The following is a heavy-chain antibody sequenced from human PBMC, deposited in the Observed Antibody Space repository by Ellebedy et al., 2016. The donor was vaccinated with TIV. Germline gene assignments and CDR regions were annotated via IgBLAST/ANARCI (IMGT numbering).Heavy chain of an antibody. V-gene: IGHV3-21*01. CDR2: ISSSSSYI. CDR1: GFTFSSYS. J-gene: IGHJ4*02. D-gene: IGHD3-22*01. Sequence: GGSLRLSXAASGFTFSSYSMNWVRQAPGKGLEWVSSISSSSSYIYYADSVKGRFTISRDNAKNSLYLQMNSLRAEDTAVYYCARITMIVGDLDYWGQGTLVTVSS. CDR3: ARITMIVGDLDY.